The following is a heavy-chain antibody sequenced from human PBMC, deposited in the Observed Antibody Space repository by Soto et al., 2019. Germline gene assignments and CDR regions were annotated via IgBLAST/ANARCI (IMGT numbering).Heavy chain of an antibody. V-gene: IGHV4-30-2*01. Sequence: SETLSLTCAVSGGSISSGGYSWSWIRQPPGKGLELIGYIYHSGSNYYNPSLKSRVTISVDRSKKKFSLKLSSVTAADTAVYYCARGDGGGNYYSYYGMHXWGQGTSVTVS. CDR1: GGSISSGGYS. D-gene: IGHD2-15*01. CDR2: IYHSGSN. CDR3: ARGDGGGNYYSYYGMHX. J-gene: IGHJ6*02.